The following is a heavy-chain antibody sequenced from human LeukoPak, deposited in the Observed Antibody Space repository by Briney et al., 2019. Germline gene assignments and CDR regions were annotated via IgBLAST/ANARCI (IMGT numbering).Heavy chain of an antibody. Sequence: GRSLRLSCAASGFTFSSYGMHWARQAPGKGLECVAVISYDGSNKYYADSVKGRFTISRDNSKNTLYLQMNSLRAEDTAVYYCAKELESMTTVTYRNAFDIWGQGTMVTVSS. D-gene: IGHD4-17*01. V-gene: IGHV3-30*18. CDR2: ISYDGSNK. CDR1: GFTFSSYG. CDR3: AKELESMTTVTYRNAFDI. J-gene: IGHJ3*02.